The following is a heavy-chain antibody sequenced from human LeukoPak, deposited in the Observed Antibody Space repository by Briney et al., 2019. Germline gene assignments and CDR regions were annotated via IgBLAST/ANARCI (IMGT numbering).Heavy chain of an antibody. CDR3: ARGPLLVGATTNGFDY. V-gene: IGHV1-2*02. CDR1: GYTFTGYY. Sequence: GASVKVSCRASGYTFTGYYMHWVRQAPGQGLEWMGWINPNSGGTNYAQKFQGRVTMTRDTSISTAYMELSRLRSDDTAVYYCARGPLLVGATTNGFDYWGQGTLVTVSS. J-gene: IGHJ4*02. CDR2: INPNSGGT. D-gene: IGHD1-26*01.